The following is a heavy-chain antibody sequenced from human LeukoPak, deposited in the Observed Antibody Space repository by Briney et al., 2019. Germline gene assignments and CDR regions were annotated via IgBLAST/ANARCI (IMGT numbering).Heavy chain of an antibody. CDR2: IYPGDSDT. J-gene: IGHJ4*02. CDR3: ARVPGPYSFDY. V-gene: IGHV5-51*01. Sequence: GESLKISCKGSGYSFTSYWIGWVRQVPGKGLEWMGIIYPGDSDTRYSPSFQGQVTISADKSISTAYLQWSSLKPSATAMYYCARVPGPYSFDYGGQGTLVTVSS. CDR1: GYSFTSYW. D-gene: IGHD2-2*01.